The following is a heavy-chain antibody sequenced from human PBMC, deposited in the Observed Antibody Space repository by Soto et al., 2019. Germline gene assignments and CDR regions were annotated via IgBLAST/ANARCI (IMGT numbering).Heavy chain of an antibody. J-gene: IGHJ4*02. Sequence: ESGGGLVQPGGSLRLSCAASGFTFSSYSMNWVRQAPGKGLEWVSYISSSSSTIYYADSVKGRFTISRDNAKNSLYLQMNSLRDEDTAVYYCARGRVGDTAMVTHFDYWGQGTLVTVSS. CDR3: ARGRVGDTAMVTHFDY. D-gene: IGHD5-18*01. CDR2: ISSSSSTI. CDR1: GFTFSSYS. V-gene: IGHV3-48*02.